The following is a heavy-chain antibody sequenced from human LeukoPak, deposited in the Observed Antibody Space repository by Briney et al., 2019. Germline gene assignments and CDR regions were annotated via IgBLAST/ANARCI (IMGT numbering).Heavy chain of an antibody. Sequence: SETLSLTCTVSGGSISSYYWSWIRQPAGKGLEWIGRSYTSGSTNYNPALKSRVTISVDNSKNQFSLKLTSVAAADTAVYYCARGGSGSSRFDYWGQGTLVTVSS. CDR2: SYTSGST. D-gene: IGHD3-10*01. CDR1: GGSISSYY. J-gene: IGHJ4*02. CDR3: ARGGSGSSRFDY. V-gene: IGHV4-4*07.